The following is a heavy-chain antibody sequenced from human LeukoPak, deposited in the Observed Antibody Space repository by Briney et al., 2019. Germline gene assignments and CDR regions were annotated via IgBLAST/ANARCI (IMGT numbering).Heavy chain of an antibody. Sequence: PGGSLRLSCAASGFSFSGYWMHWVRQAPGKGLVWISYINGDGSTTNHADFAEGRFTISRGNAKNTLYLQMNSLRVEDTAVYYCVRGGLMGATDYWGQGTLVTVSS. CDR3: VRGGLMGATDY. V-gene: IGHV3-74*01. J-gene: IGHJ4*02. CDR1: GFSFSGYW. D-gene: IGHD1-26*01. CDR2: INGDGSTT.